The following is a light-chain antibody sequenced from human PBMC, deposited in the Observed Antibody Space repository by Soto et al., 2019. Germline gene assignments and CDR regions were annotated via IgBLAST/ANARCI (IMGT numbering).Light chain of an antibody. Sequence: DIGWTQAPSTLSLAPGERATLSCRARQSVSSYLAWYQQKPGQAPRLLIYDASNRATGIPARFSGSVSGTDFTLTISSLEPEAFAVYYCQQRSNWPPWTFGQETKVEIK. CDR3: QQRSNWPPWT. CDR2: DAS. V-gene: IGKV3-11*01. J-gene: IGKJ1*01. CDR1: QSVSSY.